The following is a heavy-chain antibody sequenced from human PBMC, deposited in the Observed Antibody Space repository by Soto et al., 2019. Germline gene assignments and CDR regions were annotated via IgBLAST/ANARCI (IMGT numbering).Heavy chain of an antibody. J-gene: IGHJ5*02. Sequence: SVKVSFKASGGTFRSYAISWVRQSPGQGLEWMGGIIPIFGTANYAQKFQGRVTITADESTSTAYMELSSLRSEDTAVYYCASDLGYCSGGSCYVWFDPWGQGTLVTVSS. CDR1: GGTFRSYA. V-gene: IGHV1-69*13. D-gene: IGHD2-15*01. CDR2: IIPIFGTA. CDR3: ASDLGYCSGGSCYVWFDP.